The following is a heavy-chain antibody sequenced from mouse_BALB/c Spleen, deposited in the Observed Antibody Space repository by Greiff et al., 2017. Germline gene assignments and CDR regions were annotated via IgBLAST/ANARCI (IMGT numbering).Heavy chain of an antibody. V-gene: IGHV1-4*01. J-gene: IGHJ4*01. CDR2: INPSSGYT. Sequence: QVQLKESGAELARPGASVKMSCKASGYTFTSYTMHWVKQRPGQGLEWIGYINPSSGYTNYNQKFKDKATLTADKSSSTAYMQLSSLTSEDSAVYYCARWRESTMGAMDYWGQGTSVTVSS. D-gene: IGHD2-1*01. CDR1: GYTFTSYT. CDR3: ARWRESTMGAMDY.